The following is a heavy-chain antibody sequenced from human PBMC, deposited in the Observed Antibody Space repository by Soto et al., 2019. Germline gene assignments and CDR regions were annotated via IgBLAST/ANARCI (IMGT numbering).Heavy chain of an antibody. CDR2: ISYDGSNK. Sequence: GGSLRLSCAASGFTFSSYGMHWVRQAPGKGLEWLAVISYDGSNKHYADSVKGRFTVSRDNSKNTLYLQMNSLRAEDTAVYYCAKGEGAGTAYYYYGMDVWGQGTTVTVSS. D-gene: IGHD6-19*01. CDR3: AKGEGAGTAYYYYGMDV. V-gene: IGHV3-30*18. CDR1: GFTFSSYG. J-gene: IGHJ6*02.